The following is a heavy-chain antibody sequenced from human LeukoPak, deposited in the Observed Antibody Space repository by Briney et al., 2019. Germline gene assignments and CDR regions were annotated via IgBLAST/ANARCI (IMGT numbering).Heavy chain of an antibody. CDR1: GGSISSFY. Sequence: LSETLSLTCTVSGGSISSFYWSWIRQPPGKGLEWIGYIYYSGSTIYNPSLKSRVTISVDTSKNQFSLKLSSVTAADTAVYYCARETGFLSIDNWGQGTLVTVSS. CDR3: ARETGFLSIDN. D-gene: IGHD1-14*01. V-gene: IGHV4-59*01. CDR2: IYYSGST. J-gene: IGHJ4*02.